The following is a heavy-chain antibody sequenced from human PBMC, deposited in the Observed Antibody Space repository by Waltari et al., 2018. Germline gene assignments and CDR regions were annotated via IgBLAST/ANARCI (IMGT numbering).Heavy chain of an antibody. CDR2: YDSEDGET. Sequence: QVHLVQSGAEVKKPGASVKVSCKVSGYTLTDLSMHWVRQAPGKGLEWVGGYDSEDGETTYAQNFQGRVTMTEDTSTDTAYMELSSLRSDDTAVYYCATGSGGDRNWFDPWGQGTLVTVSS. D-gene: IGHD2-21*02. V-gene: IGHV1-24*01. J-gene: IGHJ5*02. CDR1: GYTLTDLS. CDR3: ATGSGGDRNWFDP.